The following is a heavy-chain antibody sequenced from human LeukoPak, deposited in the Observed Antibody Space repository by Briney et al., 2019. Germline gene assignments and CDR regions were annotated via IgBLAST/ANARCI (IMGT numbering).Heavy chain of an antibody. J-gene: IGHJ6*03. CDR1: GFTFSSYW. CDR2: INSDGSST. CDR3: ARDYYYYYYMDV. Sequence: PGGSLGLSCAASGFTFSSYWMHWVRQAPGKGLVWVSRINSDGSSTSYADSVKGRFTISRDNAKNTLYLQMNSLRAEDTAVYYCARDYYYYYYMDVWGKGTTVTVSS. V-gene: IGHV3-74*01.